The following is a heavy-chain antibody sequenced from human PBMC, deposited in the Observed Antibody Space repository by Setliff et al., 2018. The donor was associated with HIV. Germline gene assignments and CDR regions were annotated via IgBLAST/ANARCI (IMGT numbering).Heavy chain of an antibody. V-gene: IGHV4-61*02. CDR2: IYTSGST. D-gene: IGHD2-2*01. CDR1: GGSISSGSYY. CDR3: ARRAYCSSTTCFDN. J-gene: IGHJ4*02. Sequence: PSETLSLTCTVSGGSISSGSYYWSWIRQPAGKGLEWIGRIYTSGSTNYNPSLKSRVTISVDTSKNQFSLKLSSVTAADTAVYYCARRAYCSSTTCFDNWGQGTLVTVSS.